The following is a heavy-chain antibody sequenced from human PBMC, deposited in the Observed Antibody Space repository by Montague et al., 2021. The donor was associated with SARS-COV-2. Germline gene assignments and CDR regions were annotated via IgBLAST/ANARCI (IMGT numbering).Heavy chain of an antibody. V-gene: IGHV4-4*07. CDR2: LYTSGST. D-gene: IGHD5-12*01. CDR3: ARDGADYSFAYYHERDV. CDR1: GASVRTYY. J-gene: IGHJ6*02. Sequence: SETLSLTCTVSGASVRTYYWSWIRQSAGKKLEWMGRLYTSGSTYYNPSFKSRVTMSLDTSKSLFSLNLSSMTAADTAVYYCARDGADYSFAYYHERDVGGQGIAVTVAS.